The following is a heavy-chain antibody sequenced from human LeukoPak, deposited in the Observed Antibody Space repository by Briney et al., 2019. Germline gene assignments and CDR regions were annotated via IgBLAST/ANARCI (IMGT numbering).Heavy chain of an antibody. CDR1: GGTFSSYA. Sequence: SVKVSCKASGGTFSSYAISWVRQAPGQGLEWMGGIIPIFGTANYAQKFQGRVTITADESTSIAYMELSSLRSEDTAVYYCARVKVIGYYDSSGEWDYWGQGTLVTVSS. CDR2: IIPIFGTA. D-gene: IGHD3-22*01. V-gene: IGHV1-69*13. J-gene: IGHJ4*02. CDR3: ARVKVIGYYDSSGEWDY.